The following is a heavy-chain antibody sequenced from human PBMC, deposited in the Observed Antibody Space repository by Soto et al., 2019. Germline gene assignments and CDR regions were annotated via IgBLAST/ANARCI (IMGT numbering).Heavy chain of an antibody. Sequence: GGSLRLSCAASGFTFSDYYISWIRQAPWKGLEWVSYISSSSIYTNYADSVKGRFTISRDNAKNSLYLQMNSLRAEDTAVYYCAVKYNNWFDPWGQGTLVTVSS. CDR3: AVKYNNWFDP. J-gene: IGHJ5*02. D-gene: IGHD1-1*01. CDR2: ISSSSIYT. CDR1: GFTFSDYY. V-gene: IGHV3-11*06.